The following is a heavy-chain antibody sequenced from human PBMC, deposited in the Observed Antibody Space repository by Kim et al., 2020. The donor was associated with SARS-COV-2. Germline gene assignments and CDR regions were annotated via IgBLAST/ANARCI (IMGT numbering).Heavy chain of an antibody. CDR3: ARGNPGNYEILYYFDY. CDR2: INHSGST. V-gene: IGHV4-34*01. D-gene: IGHD3-9*01. J-gene: IGHJ4*02. Sequence: SETLSLTCAVYGGSFSGYYWSWIRQPPGKGLEWIGEINHSGSTNYNPSLKSRVTISVDTSKNQFSLKLSSVTAADTAVYYCARGNPGNYEILYYFDYWGQGTLVTVSS. CDR1: GGSFSGYY.